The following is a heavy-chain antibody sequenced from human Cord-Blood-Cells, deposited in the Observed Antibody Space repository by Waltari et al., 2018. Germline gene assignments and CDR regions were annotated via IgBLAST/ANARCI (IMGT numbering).Heavy chain of an antibody. J-gene: IGHJ6*03. CDR2: IKQDGSEK. CDR1: GFTFSSYW. D-gene: IGHD3-9*01. CDR3: AREGTGYYYYYYMDV. V-gene: IGHV3-7*01. Sequence: EVQLVESGGGLVQPGGSLRLSCAASGFTFSSYWMSWVRQAPGKGLEWVANIKQDGSEKYYVDSVKGRFTISRDNAKNSLYLQMNSLRAEDTAVYYCAREGTGYYYYYYMDVWGKGTTVTVSS.